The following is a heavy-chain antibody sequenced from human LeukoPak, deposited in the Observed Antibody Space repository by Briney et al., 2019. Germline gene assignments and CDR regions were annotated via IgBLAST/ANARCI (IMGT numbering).Heavy chain of an antibody. V-gene: IGHV4-4*02. CDR1: GGSISSSNW. J-gene: IGHJ4*02. Sequence: SGTLSLTCAVSGGSISSSNWWSWVRQPPGKGLEWNGEIYHSGSTNYNPSLKSRVTISVDKSKNQLSLKLSSVTAADTAVYYCAREPDSAYCSGGSCPFDYWGEGTLVTVSS. CDR3: AREPDSAYCSGGSCPFDY. CDR2: IYHSGST. D-gene: IGHD2-15*01.